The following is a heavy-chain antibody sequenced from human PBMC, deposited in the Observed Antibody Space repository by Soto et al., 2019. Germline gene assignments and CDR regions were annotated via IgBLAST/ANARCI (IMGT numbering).Heavy chain of an antibody. D-gene: IGHD4-17*01. V-gene: IGHV5-10-1*01. Sequence: GESLKISCKTSGHRFTTYWISWVRQMPGKGLEYMGKINPTDSETNYSPSFEGHVTFSVDRSTSTAYVRWNSLKASDTAMYYCASPTMTSTSFHYAMDVWGQGTTVTVSS. CDR2: INPTDSET. J-gene: IGHJ6*02. CDR1: GHRFTTYW. CDR3: ASPTMTSTSFHYAMDV.